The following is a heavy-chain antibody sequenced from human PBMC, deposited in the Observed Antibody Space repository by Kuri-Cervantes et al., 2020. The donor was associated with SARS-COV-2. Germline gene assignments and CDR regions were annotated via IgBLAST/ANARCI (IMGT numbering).Heavy chain of an antibody. Sequence: SETLSLTCGVSGASFGNYHWSWVRQPPGKGLEWIGDIIYSGSTNYSPSLKSRVTISVDTSKNQFSLNLASVTAADTAVYHCARLRCLNRDWFATGYYMDVWGKGTKVTVSS. CDR1: GASFGNYH. V-gene: IGHV4-34*12. J-gene: IGHJ6*03. D-gene: IGHD3-9*01. CDR2: IIYSGST. CDR3: ARLRCLNRDWFATGYYMDV.